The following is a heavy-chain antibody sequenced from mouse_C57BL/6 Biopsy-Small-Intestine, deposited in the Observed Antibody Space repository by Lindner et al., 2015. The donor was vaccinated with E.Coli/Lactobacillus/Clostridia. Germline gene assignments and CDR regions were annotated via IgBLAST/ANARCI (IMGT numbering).Heavy chain of an antibody. V-gene: IGHV1-82*01. J-gene: IGHJ3*01. CDR2: IYPGDGDT. CDR1: GYAFSSSW. D-gene: IGHD2-12*01. Sequence: VQLQESGPELVKPGASVKISCKASGYAFSSSWMNWVKQRPGKGLEWIGRIYPGDGDTNYNGKFKGKATLTADKSSSTAYMQLSSLTSEDSAVYFCARSYSEFAYWGQGDSGHCLC. CDR3: ARSYSEFAY.